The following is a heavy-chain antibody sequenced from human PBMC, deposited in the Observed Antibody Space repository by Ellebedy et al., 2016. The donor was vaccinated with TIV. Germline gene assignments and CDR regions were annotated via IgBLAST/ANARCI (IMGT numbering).Heavy chain of an antibody. Sequence: AASVKVSCKASGYTFTSYGISWVRQAPGQGLEWMGWISAYNGNINYAQKLQGRVTMTTDTSTSTAYMELRSLRSDDTAVYYCARDRRRVSSGYEVDYWGQGTLVTVSS. J-gene: IGHJ4*02. CDR3: ARDRRRVSSGYEVDY. V-gene: IGHV1-18*04. CDR1: GYTFTSYG. D-gene: IGHD3-22*01. CDR2: ISAYNGNI.